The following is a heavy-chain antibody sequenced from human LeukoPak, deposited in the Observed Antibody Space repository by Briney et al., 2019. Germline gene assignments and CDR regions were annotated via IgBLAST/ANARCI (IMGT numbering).Heavy chain of an antibody. CDR3: AKDQTVTTPNWFDP. Sequence: GGSLRLSCAASGFTFSSYAMTWARQAPGKGLEWVSAISGSGGSTSYADSVKGRFTISRDNSKNTLYLQMNSLRAEDTAVYYCAKDQTVTTPNWFDPWGQGTLVTVSS. CDR2: ISGSGGST. D-gene: IGHD4-17*01. J-gene: IGHJ5*02. CDR1: GFTFSSYA. V-gene: IGHV3-23*01.